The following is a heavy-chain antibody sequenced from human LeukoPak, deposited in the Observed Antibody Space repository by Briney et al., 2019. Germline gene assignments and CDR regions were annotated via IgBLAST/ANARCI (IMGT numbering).Heavy chain of an antibody. CDR3: ARSSAGVVPAATWFDP. CDR1: GGSISSSSYY. V-gene: IGHV4-39*07. D-gene: IGHD2-2*01. Sequence: SETLSLTCTVSGGSISSSSYYWGCIRQPPGKGLECIGSIYYSGSTYYNPSLKSRVTISVDTSKNQFSLKLSSVTAADTAVYYCARSSAGVVPAATWFDPWGQGTLVTVSS. CDR2: IYYSGST. J-gene: IGHJ5*02.